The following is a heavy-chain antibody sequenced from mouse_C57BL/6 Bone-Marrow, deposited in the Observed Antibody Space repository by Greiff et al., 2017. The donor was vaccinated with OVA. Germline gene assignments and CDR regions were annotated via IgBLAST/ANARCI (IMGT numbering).Heavy chain of an antibody. CDR3: AYYSNYESFDY. Sequence: QVQLQQSGAELARPGASVKLSCKASGYTFTSYGISWVKQRTGQGLVWIGEIYPRSGNTYYNEKFKGKATLTADKSSSTAYMELRSLKSEDSAVDICAYYSNYESFDYWGQGTLVTVSA. V-gene: IGHV1-81*01. D-gene: IGHD2-5*01. J-gene: IGHJ3*01. CDR2: IYPRSGNT. CDR1: GYTFTSYG.